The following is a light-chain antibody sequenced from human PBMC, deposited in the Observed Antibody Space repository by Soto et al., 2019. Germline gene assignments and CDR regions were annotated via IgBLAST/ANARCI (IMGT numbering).Light chain of an antibody. Sequence: QSVLTQPPSVSGAPGQRVTISCTGSSSNIGAGYDVHWYQQLPGTAPKLLIYGNSNRPSGVPDRFSGSKSGTSASLAITGLQAEAEADYYCPSYDSSLSAVVFGGGTKLTVL. J-gene: IGLJ2*01. V-gene: IGLV1-40*01. CDR1: SSNIGAGYD. CDR2: GNS. CDR3: PSYDSSLSAVV.